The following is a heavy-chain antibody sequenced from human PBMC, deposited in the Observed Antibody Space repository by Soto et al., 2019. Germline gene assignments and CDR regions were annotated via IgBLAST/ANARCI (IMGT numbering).Heavy chain of an antibody. D-gene: IGHD2-21*02. J-gene: IGHJ3*02. CDR3: ARYIVVVTATYAFDI. CDR2: ISYDGSNK. CDR1: GFTFSSYA. V-gene: IGHV3-30-3*01. Sequence: GGSLRLSCAASGFTFSSYAMHWFRQAPGKGLEWVAVISYDGSNKYYADSVKGRFTISRDNSKNTLYLQMNSLRAEDTAVYYCARYIVVVTATYAFDIWGQGTMVTVSS.